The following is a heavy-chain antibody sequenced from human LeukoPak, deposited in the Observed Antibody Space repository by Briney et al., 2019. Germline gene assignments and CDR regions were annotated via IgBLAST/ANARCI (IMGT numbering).Heavy chain of an antibody. Sequence: GGSLRLSCAASGFTFSSYDMPWVRQATGKGLEWVSAIGTAGDTYYPGSVKGRFTISRENAKNSLYLQMNSLRAGDTAVYYCARGSYCSGGSCYSQGAFDIWGQGTMVTVSS. CDR3: ARGSYCSGGSCYSQGAFDI. CDR2: IGTAGDT. V-gene: IGHV3-13*04. D-gene: IGHD2-15*01. J-gene: IGHJ3*02. CDR1: GFTFSSYD.